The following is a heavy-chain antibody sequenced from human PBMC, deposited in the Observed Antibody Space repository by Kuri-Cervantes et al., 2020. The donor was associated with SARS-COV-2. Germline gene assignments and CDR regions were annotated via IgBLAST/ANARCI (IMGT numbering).Heavy chain of an antibody. CDR1: GNRVTRYW. CDR3: ARPSDYCSSTCCLDY. CDR2: IYPGDSDT. Sequence: GESLKIPCKGSGNRVTRYWIGWVLQVPGEGLAWMGIIYPGDSDTRYSPYFPGQVTISADKSISTAYLQWSILKASDTAMYYCARPSDYCSSTCCLDYLGQGSLVTVSS. J-gene: IGHJ4*02. D-gene: IGHD2-2*01. V-gene: IGHV5-51*01.